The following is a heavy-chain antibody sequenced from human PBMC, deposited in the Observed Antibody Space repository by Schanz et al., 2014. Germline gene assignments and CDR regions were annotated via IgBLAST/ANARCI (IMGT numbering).Heavy chain of an antibody. D-gene: IGHD3-9*01. CDR3: AKHVRSLTGNDY. CDR2: ITTGGNT. J-gene: IGHJ4*02. Sequence: VQLVESGGGVVQPGGSLRLSCVASGFTFSSYAMSWVRQAAGKGLEWVSSITTGGNTYYRDSVKGRFIVSRDNSKNTLYLEMNRLRVDDTAVYYCAKHVRSLTGNDYWGQGTLVTVSS. V-gene: IGHV3-23*04. CDR1: GFTFSSYA.